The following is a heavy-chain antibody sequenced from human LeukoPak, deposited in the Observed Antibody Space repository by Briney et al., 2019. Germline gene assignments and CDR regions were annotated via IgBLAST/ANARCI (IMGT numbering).Heavy chain of an antibody. CDR2: IRFDGSNK. Sequence: GGSLRLSCAASGFTFSSNDMNWARQAPGKGLEWVAFIRFDGSNKYYADSVKGRFTISRDNSKNTLYLQMNSLRAEDTAVYYCAKDRGYSTTWNLFDYWGQGTLVTVSS. D-gene: IGHD6-13*01. CDR1: GFTFSSND. CDR3: AKDRGYSTTWNLFDY. V-gene: IGHV3-30*02. J-gene: IGHJ4*02.